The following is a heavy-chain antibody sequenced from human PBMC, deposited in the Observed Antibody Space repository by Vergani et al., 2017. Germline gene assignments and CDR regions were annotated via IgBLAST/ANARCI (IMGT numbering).Heavy chain of an antibody. J-gene: IGHJ5*02. CDR1: RYSISSSYY. V-gene: IGHV4-38-2*01. CDR2: VYQTGTT. D-gene: IGHD1-26*01. CDR3: ARTLALGGYNWFDP. Sequence: QVQLQESGPGLVKPSETLSLTCAVSRYSISSSYYWGWIRQPPGKGLEWIGSVYQTGTTHYNASLKSRVTISIDTSRNQFSLKLFSVTAADTAVYYCARTLALGGYNWFDPWGQGTLVTVSS.